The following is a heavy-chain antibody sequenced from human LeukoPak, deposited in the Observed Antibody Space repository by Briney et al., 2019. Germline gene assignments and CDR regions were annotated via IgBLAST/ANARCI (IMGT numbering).Heavy chain of an antibody. J-gene: IGHJ4*02. D-gene: IGHD6-19*01. V-gene: IGHV3-48*01. CDR2: ISSSSSSI. CDR3: ARDKFNSDWYGFDY. Sequence: GGSLRLSCAASGFTFSSYSMNWVRQAPGKGLEWVSYISSSSSSIYYADSVKGRFTISRDNAKNSLYLQMNSLRAEDTAVHYCARDKFNSDWYGFDYWGQGTLVTVSS. CDR1: GFTFSSYS.